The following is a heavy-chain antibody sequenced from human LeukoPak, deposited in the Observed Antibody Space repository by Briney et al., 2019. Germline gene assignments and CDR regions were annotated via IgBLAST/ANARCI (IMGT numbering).Heavy chain of an antibody. Sequence: GGSLRLSCAASGFTFDDYAMHWVRQAPGKGLEWVSLISGDGGSTYYADSVRGRFTISRDNSKNSLYLQMDSLRAEDTAFYYCAKEIDTLGTNAFDIWGQGTMVTVSS. J-gene: IGHJ3*02. CDR2: ISGDGGST. V-gene: IGHV3-43*02. D-gene: IGHD2-15*01. CDR1: GFTFDDYA. CDR3: AKEIDTLGTNAFDI.